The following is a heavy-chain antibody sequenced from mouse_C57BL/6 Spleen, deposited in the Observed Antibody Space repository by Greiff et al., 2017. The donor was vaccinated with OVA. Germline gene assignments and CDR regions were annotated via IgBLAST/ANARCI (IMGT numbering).Heavy chain of an antibody. J-gene: IGHJ1*03. D-gene: IGHD2-3*01. CDR3: ARHDGYYENWYFDV. Sequence: QVQLQQSGPGLVAPSQSLSITCTVSGFSLTSYGVHWVRQPPGKGLEWLVVMWSDGSTTYNSALKSRLSISKDNSKSQVFLKMNSLQTDDTAMYYCARHDGYYENWYFDVWGTGTTVTVSS. CDR2: MWSDGST. CDR1: GFSLTSYG. V-gene: IGHV2-6-1*01.